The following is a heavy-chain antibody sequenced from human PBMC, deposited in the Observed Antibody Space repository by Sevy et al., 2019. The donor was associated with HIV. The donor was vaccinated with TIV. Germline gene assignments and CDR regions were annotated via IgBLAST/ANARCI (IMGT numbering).Heavy chain of an antibody. Sequence: GGSLRLSCAASGFTFSTYNIHWVRQAPGKGLEWVAVISYDGSNKYYADSVKGRFTISRDNSKNTLYLQMSSLRGNDTALYFCARGSAGDSELGYWGQGTLVTVSS. CDR2: ISYDGSNK. CDR1: GFTFSTYN. D-gene: IGHD2-15*01. J-gene: IGHJ4*02. V-gene: IGHV3-30-3*01. CDR3: ARGSAGDSELGY.